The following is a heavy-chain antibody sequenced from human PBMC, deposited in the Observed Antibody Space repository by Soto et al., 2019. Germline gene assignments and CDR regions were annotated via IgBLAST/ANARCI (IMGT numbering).Heavy chain of an antibody. CDR2: IYSSGST. D-gene: IGHD3-3*01. Sequence: QVQLQESGPGLVKPSETLSLTCTVSGGSVSNGSHYWSWLRQPPGKGLEWIGFIYSSGSTNYNPSLKSRVTISLDTSKNQFSLKLTSVTAADTALYYCATSRITIFGMITTFDYWGRGTLVTVSS. CDR1: GGSVSNGSHY. V-gene: IGHV4-61*01. CDR3: ATSRITIFGMITTFDY. J-gene: IGHJ4*02.